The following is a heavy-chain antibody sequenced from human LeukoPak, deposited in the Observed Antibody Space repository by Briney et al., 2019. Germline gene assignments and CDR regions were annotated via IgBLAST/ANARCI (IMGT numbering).Heavy chain of an antibody. Sequence: GGSLRLSCAASGFSVSSNYMTWVRQAPGKGLEWVSVIYSSGYTYYGDSVKGRFTISRDNSKNIMYLQMSSLRGDDTAVYYCARFTSTVATNFYYYMDVWGKGTTVTVSS. CDR2: IYSSGYT. J-gene: IGHJ6*03. CDR1: GFSVSSNY. D-gene: IGHD4-11*01. V-gene: IGHV3-66*02. CDR3: ARFTSTVATNFYYYMDV.